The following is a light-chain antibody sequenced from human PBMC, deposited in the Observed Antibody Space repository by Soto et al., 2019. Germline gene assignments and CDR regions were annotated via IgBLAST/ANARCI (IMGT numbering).Light chain of an antibody. CDR2: SAS. CDR1: QSVRSK. V-gene: IGKV3-15*01. J-gene: IGKJ5*01. Sequence: ETVMAQSPATLSLSPGETATLSCRASQSVRSKLAWYQQKPGQGPRLLIHSASTRATGIPARFSGSGSGTEFTLTISSLQSEDSAVYYCQQYNNWPPITFGQGTRLEIK. CDR3: QQYNNWPPIT.